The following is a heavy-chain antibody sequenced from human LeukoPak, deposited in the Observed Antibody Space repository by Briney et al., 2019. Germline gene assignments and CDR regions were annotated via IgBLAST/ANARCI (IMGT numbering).Heavy chain of an antibody. CDR2: IIPIFGTA. D-gene: IGHD3-3*01. V-gene: IGHV1-69*13. Sequence: ASVKVSCKASGGTFSSYAISWVRQAPGQGLEWMGGIIPIFGTANYAQKFQGRVTTTADESASTAYMELSSLRSEDTAVYYCARDNFWSGYYTGLGHFDYWGQGTLVTVSS. J-gene: IGHJ4*02. CDR3: ARDNFWSGYYTGLGHFDY. CDR1: GGTFSSYA.